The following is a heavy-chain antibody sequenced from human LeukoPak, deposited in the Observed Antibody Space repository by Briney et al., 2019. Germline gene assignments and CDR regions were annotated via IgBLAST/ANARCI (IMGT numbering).Heavy chain of an antibody. V-gene: IGHV3-33*01. CDR2: IWYDGSIK. D-gene: IGHD6-13*01. J-gene: IGHJ6*02. Sequence: GGSLRLSCAASGFTFSSYGMHWVRQALGKGLEWVAVIWYDGSIKFYVDSVKGRFTISRDNSKNTLYLQMNSLRAEDTAVYYCARDPMTAAGSKDGMDVWGQGTTVTVSS. CDR3: ARDPMTAAGSKDGMDV. CDR1: GFTFSSYG.